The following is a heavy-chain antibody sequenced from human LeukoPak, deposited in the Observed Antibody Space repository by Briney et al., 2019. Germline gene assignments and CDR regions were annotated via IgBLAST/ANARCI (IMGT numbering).Heavy chain of an antibody. CDR1: GFTFSSYS. CDR3: TREGVDVFDI. V-gene: IGHV3-21*01. CDR2: ISSGSTYI. Sequence: GGSLRLSCAASGFTFSSYSMNWVRQAPGKGLEWVSSISSGSTYIYYADSVKGRFTISRDNTKNSLYLQMNSLRAEDTAVYYCTREGVDVFDIWGQGPMVTVSS. J-gene: IGHJ3*02. D-gene: IGHD3-10*01.